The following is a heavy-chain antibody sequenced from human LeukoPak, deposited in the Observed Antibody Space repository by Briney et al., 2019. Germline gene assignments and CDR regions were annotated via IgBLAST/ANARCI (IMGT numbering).Heavy chain of an antibody. J-gene: IGHJ5*02. V-gene: IGHV3-30-3*01. CDR2: ISYDGSNK. CDR3: ARDKGSSPGGWFDP. D-gene: IGHD6-13*01. Sequence: GGSLRLSCAASGFTFSSYAMHWVRQAPGKGLEWVAVISYDGSNKYYADSVKGRFTISRDNSKNTLYLQMNSLRAEDTAVYYCARDKGSSPGGWFDPWGQGTLVTVSS. CDR1: GFTFSSYA.